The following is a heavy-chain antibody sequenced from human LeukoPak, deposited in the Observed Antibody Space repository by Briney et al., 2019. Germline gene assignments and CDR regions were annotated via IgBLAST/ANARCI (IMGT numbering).Heavy chain of an antibody. CDR2: ISSSGSYI. Sequence: GGSLRLSCAASGFTFSSYSMNWVRQAPGKGLEWVSSISSSGSYIYYADSMKGRFTISRDNTKNSLYLKVNSLRAEDTAVYYCARMRAVGATKKFDYWGQGTLVTVSS. D-gene: IGHD1-26*01. V-gene: IGHV3-21*01. J-gene: IGHJ4*02. CDR1: GFTFSSYS. CDR3: ARMRAVGATKKFDY.